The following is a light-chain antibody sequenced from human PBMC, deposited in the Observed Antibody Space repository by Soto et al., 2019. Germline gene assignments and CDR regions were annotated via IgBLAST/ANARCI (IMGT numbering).Light chain of an antibody. V-gene: IGKV1-5*03. CDR2: KAS. J-gene: IGKJ1*01. CDR3: QQYDTYWT. Sequence: RVTITCRASQSVINWLAWYQQKPGKAPNLPIDKASSLKSGVPSRFSGSGSGTEFTLTISNLQPDDFATYYCQQYDTYWTFCQGTKVDIK. CDR1: QSVINW.